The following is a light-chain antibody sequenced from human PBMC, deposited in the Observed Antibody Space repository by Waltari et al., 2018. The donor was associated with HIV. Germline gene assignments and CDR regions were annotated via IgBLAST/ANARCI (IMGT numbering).Light chain of an antibody. CDR2: QER. J-gene: IGLJ2*01. CDR3: QAWDSSTVV. CDR1: KLGAKY. V-gene: IGLV3-1*01. Sequence: SYDLTQPPSVSVSPGQTASITCSGDKLGAKYACWYQQKPGQSPVLVIYQERKRPSGIPERFSGSNSGNTATLTISGIQAMDEADYYCQAWDSSTVVFGGGTKLTVL.